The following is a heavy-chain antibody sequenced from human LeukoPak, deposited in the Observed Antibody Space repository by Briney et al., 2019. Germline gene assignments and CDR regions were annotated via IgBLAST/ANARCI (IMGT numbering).Heavy chain of an antibody. D-gene: IGHD3-10*01. V-gene: IGHV3-7*01. CDR3: ARFDYYGSGSLFDY. CDR2: IREDGSEE. Sequence: GGSLRLSCAASGFTFSSYWMSWVRQAPGKGLEWVANIREDGSEEFYVDSVKGRFTLSRDNAKNSLYLQMNSLRAEDTAVYYCARFDYYGSGSLFDYWGQGTLVTVSS. J-gene: IGHJ4*02. CDR1: GFTFSSYW.